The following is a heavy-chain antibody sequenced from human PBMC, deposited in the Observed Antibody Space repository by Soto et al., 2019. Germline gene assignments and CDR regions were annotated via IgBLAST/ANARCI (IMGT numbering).Heavy chain of an antibody. CDR1: GLTFSSYA. V-gene: IGHV3-23*01. CDR2: ISGSGGST. Sequence: GGSLRLSCAASGLTFSSYAMSWVRQAPGKGLEWVSGISGSGGSTYYADSVKGRFTISRDNSKNTLCLQMNSLRAEDTAVYYCAKATAAAGTSSWFDPWGQGTLVTVSS. D-gene: IGHD6-13*01. CDR3: AKATAAAGTSSWFDP. J-gene: IGHJ5*02.